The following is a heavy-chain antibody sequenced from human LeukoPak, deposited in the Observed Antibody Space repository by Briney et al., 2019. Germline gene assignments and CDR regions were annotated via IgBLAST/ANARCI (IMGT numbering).Heavy chain of an antibody. CDR1: GFTFSSFT. CDR3: ARRGTDASFSFFDV. Sequence: GGSLRLSCAASGFTFSSFTVHWVRQIPGERPEWVSSISGDTTYIYYADSIKGRFTISRDNTNTSLVLQMNSLRAEDTATYFCARRGTDASFSFFDVWGQGTMVTVSS. V-gene: IGHV3-21*01. CDR2: ISGDTTYI. J-gene: IGHJ3*01. D-gene: IGHD1-1*01.